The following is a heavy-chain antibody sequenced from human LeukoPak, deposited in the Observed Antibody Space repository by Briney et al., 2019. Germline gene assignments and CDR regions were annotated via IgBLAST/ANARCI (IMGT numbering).Heavy chain of an antibody. CDR3: AREWEQGFDY. D-gene: IGHD1-26*01. Sequence: GGSLRLSCVASGFTLSSDEMNWVRQAPGKGLEWASYISSSGSTIYYADSVKGRFTISRDNTKNSMYLQMNSLRAEDTAVYYCAREWEQGFDYWGQGTLVTVSS. CDR1: GFTLSSDE. V-gene: IGHV3-48*03. CDR2: ISSSGSTI. J-gene: IGHJ4*02.